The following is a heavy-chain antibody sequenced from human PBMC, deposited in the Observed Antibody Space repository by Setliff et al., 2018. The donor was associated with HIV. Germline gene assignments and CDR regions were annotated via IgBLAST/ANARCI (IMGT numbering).Heavy chain of an antibody. CDR1: GYTLTELS. CDR3: TSRSDYVWGSYRHAFDI. Sequence: RASVKVSCKVSGYTLTELSRHWVRQAPGKGLEWMGGFDPEDGETIYAQKFQGRVTMTEDISTDTAYMELRRLRSEDTAVYYCTSRSDYVWGSYRHAFDIWGQGTRVTVS. CDR2: FDPEDGET. J-gene: IGHJ3*02. V-gene: IGHV1-24*01. D-gene: IGHD3-16*02.